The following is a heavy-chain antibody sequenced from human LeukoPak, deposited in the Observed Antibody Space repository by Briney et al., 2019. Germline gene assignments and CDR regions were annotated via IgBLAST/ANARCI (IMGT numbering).Heavy chain of an antibody. CDR2: ISRQGDTI. CDR1: GFTFTDYF. V-gene: IGHV3-11*01. Sequence: GGSLRLSCAASGFTFTDYFLGWIRQAPGKGLDWVSHISRQGDTIEYADSVKGRFTISRDNAKNSLYLQMSLLRVEDTAVYFCARVRRGGDSRYFDYWGQGALVTVSS. D-gene: IGHD2-21*02. J-gene: IGHJ4*02. CDR3: ARVRRGGDSRYFDY.